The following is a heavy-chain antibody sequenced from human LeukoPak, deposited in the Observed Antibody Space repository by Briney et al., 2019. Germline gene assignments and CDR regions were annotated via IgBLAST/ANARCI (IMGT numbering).Heavy chain of an antibody. CDR3: ARSLPYGTTWYGRSDF. V-gene: IGHV3-7*03. D-gene: IGHD6-13*01. J-gene: IGHJ4*02. Sequence: GGSLRLSCAASGFPLNAYWMTWVRQAPGKGLEWVANIRQDGDTKYYVDSVKGRFTISRDNAMNSLYLQMNSLRAEDTAIYYCARSLPYGTTWYGRSDFWGQGTLVTVSS. CDR1: GFPLNAYW. CDR2: IRQDGDTK.